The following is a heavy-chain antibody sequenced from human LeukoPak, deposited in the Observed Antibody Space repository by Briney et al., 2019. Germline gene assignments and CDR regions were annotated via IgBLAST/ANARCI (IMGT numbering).Heavy chain of an antibody. D-gene: IGHD5-18*01. V-gene: IGHV3-30*04. CDR1: GFTFSSYA. J-gene: IGHJ3*02. Sequence: GGSPRLSCAASGFTFSSYAMHWVRQAPGKGLEWGAVISYDGSNKYYADSVKGRFTISRDNSKNTLYLQMNSLRAEDTAVYYCARGGYSYGRNAFDIWGQGTMVTVSS. CDR2: ISYDGSNK. CDR3: ARGGYSYGRNAFDI.